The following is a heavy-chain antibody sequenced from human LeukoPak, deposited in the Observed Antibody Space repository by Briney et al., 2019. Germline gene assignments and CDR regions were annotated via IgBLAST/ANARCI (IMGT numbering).Heavy chain of an antibody. CDR2: INPSGGST. J-gene: IGHJ3*02. CDR1: GYTFTSYY. CDR3: ARDSTYYYDSSDAFDI. Sequence: ASVKVSCKASGYTFTSYYMHWVRQAPGQGLEWMGIINPSGGSTSYAQKFQGRVTMTRDTSISTAYMELSRLRSDDTAVYYCARDSTYYYDSSDAFDIWGQGTMVTVSS. V-gene: IGHV1-46*01. D-gene: IGHD3-22*01.